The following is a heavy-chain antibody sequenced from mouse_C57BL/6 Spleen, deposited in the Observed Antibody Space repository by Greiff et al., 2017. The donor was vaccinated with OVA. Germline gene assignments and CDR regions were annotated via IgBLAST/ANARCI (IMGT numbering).Heavy chain of an antibody. CDR3: ARPTAQATYWYFDV. V-gene: IGHV1-18*01. CDR1: GYTFTDYN. J-gene: IGHJ1*03. Sequence: VQLQQSGPELVKPGASVKIPCEASGYTFTDYNMDWVKQSHGKSLEWIGDINPNNGGTIYNQKFKGKATLTVDKSSSTAYMELRSLTSEDTAVYYCARPTAQATYWYFDVWGTGTTVTVSS. CDR2: INPNNGGT. D-gene: IGHD3-2*02.